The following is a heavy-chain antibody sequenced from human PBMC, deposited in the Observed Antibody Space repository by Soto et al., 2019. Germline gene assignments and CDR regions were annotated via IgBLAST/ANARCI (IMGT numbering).Heavy chain of an antibody. J-gene: IGHJ3*02. V-gene: IGHV3-53*01. CDR3: ARELVEVHANNSIDDFDM. Sequence: WLSXRLSGSSSVFIVIDNLIILFRQAPGKGLEWVSALYGGGVAYYADAVKGRFIVSRDNPENTLYLQMTSLGADDSAIYYCARELVEVHANNSIDDFDMWGQGTVVTVSS. CDR1: VFIVIDNL. D-gene: IGHD2-2*01. CDR2: LYGGGVA.